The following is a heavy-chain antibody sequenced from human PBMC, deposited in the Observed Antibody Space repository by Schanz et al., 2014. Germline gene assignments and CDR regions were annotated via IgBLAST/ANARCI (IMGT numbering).Heavy chain of an antibody. J-gene: IGHJ3*02. Sequence: HVQLVESGGGVVQPGGSLRLSCAASGFTFSAFGMHWVRQAPGKGLEWVSIIYPDGSTNYGDSMKGRFTVSRDEWKNTLYLQMNSLRGEDSAVYYCARPSGSYFWAFDIWGQGTMVTVSS. D-gene: IGHD3-10*01. CDR1: GFTFSAFG. V-gene: IGHV3-NL1*01. CDR3: ARPSGSYFWAFDI. CDR2: IYPDGST.